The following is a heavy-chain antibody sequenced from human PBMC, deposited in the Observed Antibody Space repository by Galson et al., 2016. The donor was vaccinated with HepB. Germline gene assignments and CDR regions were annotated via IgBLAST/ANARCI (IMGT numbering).Heavy chain of an antibody. V-gene: IGHV3-23*01. CDR2: VRASGNGGST. J-gene: IGHJ4*02. D-gene: IGHD3-22*01. CDR1: GFTSSNYD. CDR3: AILGMYYRDTSDYFTEDF. Sequence: SLRLSCAASGFTSSNYDMSWVRQAPGKGLQWVSVVRASGNGGSTHYADSVKGRFTISRDTSKNTLYLQMNSLRAEDTAVYYCAILGMYYRDTSDYFTEDFWGQGTLVTGSS.